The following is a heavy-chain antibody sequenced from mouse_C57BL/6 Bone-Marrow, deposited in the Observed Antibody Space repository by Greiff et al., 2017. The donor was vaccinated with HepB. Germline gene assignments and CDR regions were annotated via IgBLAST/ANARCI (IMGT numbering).Heavy chain of an antibody. CDR3: ARRGYYGSSYDWYFDV. D-gene: IGHD1-1*01. Sequence: VQLVESGGGLVQPGESLKLSCESNEYEFPSHDMSWVRKTPEKRLELVAAINSDGGSTYYPDTMERRFIISRDNTKKTLYLQMSSLRSEDTALYYCARRGYYGSSYDWYFDVWGTGTTVTVSS. CDR1: EYEFPSHD. J-gene: IGHJ1*03. CDR2: INSDGGST. V-gene: IGHV5-2*01.